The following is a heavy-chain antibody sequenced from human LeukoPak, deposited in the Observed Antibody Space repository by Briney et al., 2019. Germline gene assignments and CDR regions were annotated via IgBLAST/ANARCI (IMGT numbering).Heavy chain of an antibody. Sequence: SETLSLTCAVYGGSFSGYYWSWIRQPPGKGLEWIGEINHSGSTNYNPSLKSRVTISVDTSKNQFSLKLSSVTAADTAVHYCARRGFVGYYYYYYMDVWGKGTTVTISS. CDR1: GGSFSGYY. D-gene: IGHD3-10*01. V-gene: IGHV4-34*01. CDR2: INHSGST. J-gene: IGHJ6*03. CDR3: ARRGFVGYYYYYYMDV.